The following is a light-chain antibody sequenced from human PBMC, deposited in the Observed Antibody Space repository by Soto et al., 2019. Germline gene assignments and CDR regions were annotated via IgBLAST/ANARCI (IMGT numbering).Light chain of an antibody. CDR3: ISYTSSSTYV. CDR1: SSDIGAFNS. CDR2: EVS. J-gene: IGLJ1*01. V-gene: IGLV2-14*01. Sequence: QSALTQPPSASGSPGQSVTISCTGTSSDIGAFNSISWYQQYPGKAPKLIIYEVSNRPSGISNRFSGSKSGNTASLTISGLQAEDEAEYYCISYTSSSTYVFGTGTKLTVL.